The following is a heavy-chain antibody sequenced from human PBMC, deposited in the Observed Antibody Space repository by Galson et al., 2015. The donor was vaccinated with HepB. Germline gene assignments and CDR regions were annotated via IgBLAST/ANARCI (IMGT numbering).Heavy chain of an antibody. CDR2: ISYDGSNK. D-gene: IGHD6-6*01. Sequence: SLRLSCAASGFTFSSYAMHWVRQAPGNRLEWVAVISYDGSNKYYADSVKGRFTISRDNSKNTLYLQMNSLRPEDTAVYYCARAHIAARPSRYYYGMDVWGQGTTVTVSS. J-gene: IGHJ6*02. CDR3: ARAHIAARPSRYYYGMDV. V-gene: IGHV3-30-3*01. CDR1: GFTFSSYA.